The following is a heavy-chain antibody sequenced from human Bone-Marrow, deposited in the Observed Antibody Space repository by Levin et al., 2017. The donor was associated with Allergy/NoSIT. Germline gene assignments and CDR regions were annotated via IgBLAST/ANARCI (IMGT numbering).Heavy chain of an antibody. J-gene: IGHJ4*02. CDR1: GFTVSSNY. Sequence: GESLKISCAASGFTVSSNYMAWVRQAPGKGLEWVSVIYSTGTTYYADSVKGRFTISRDNSKNTLYLQMNSLRAEVTAVYYCSSAPGFTDYWGQGTLVAVSS. CDR3: SSAPGFTDY. CDR2: IYSTGTT. V-gene: IGHV3-66*01.